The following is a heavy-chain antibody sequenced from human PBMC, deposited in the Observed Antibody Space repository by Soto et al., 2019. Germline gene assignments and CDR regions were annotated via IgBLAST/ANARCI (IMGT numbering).Heavy chain of an antibody. J-gene: IGHJ4*02. CDR1: GGTFSSYA. Sequence: QVQLVQSGAEVKKPGSSVKVSCKASGGTFSSYAISWVRQAPGQGLEWMGGNIPIFGTANYAQKFQGRVTITADKSTSTAYMELSSLRSEDTAVYYCAMGYCSGGSCYLDYWGQGTLVTVSS. CDR3: AMGYCSGGSCYLDY. V-gene: IGHV1-69*06. D-gene: IGHD2-15*01. CDR2: NIPIFGTA.